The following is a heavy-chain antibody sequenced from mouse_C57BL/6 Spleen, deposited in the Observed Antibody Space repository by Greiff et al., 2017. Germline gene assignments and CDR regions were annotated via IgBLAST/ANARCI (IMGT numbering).Heavy chain of an antibody. Sequence: QQPGQGLEWIGEIDPSDSYTNYNQKFKGKATLTVDTSSSTAYMQLSSLTSEDSAVYYCARIFDYWGQGTTLTVSS. V-gene: IGHV1-50*01. CDR2: IDPSDSYT. J-gene: IGHJ2*01. CDR3: ARIFDY.